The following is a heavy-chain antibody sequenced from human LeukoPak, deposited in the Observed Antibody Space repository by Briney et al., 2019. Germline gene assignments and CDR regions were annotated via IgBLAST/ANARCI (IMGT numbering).Heavy chain of an antibody. CDR1: GGSFSGYY. CDR3: ARGSNYYYYGMDV. J-gene: IGHJ6*02. Sequence: SETLSLTCAVYGGSFSGYYWSWIRQPPGKGLEWIGEINHSGSTNYNPSLKSRVTISVDTSKNQFSLKLSSVTAADTAVYYCARGSNYYYYGMDVWGQGTTVTVSS. CDR2: INHSGST. V-gene: IGHV4-34*01.